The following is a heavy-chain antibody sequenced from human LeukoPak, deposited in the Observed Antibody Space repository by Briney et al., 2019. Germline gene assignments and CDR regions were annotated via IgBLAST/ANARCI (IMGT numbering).Heavy chain of an antibody. J-gene: IGHJ4*02. CDR1: GFTFSSYS. CDR2: ISSSSSTI. D-gene: IGHD2-2*01. V-gene: IGHV3-48*02. CDR3: ARDGGYCSSTNCHLDY. Sequence: GGSLRLSCAASGFTFSSYSMNRVRQAPGKGLEWVSYISSSSSTIYYADSVKGRFIISRDNAKKSLYLHMNSLRDEDTAVYYCARDGGYCSSTNCHLDYWGQGTLVTVSS.